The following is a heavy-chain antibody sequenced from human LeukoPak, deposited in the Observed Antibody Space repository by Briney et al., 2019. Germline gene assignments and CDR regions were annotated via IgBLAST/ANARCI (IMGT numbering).Heavy chain of an antibody. CDR1: GFTFSSYG. CDR2: ISGSGGST. J-gene: IGHJ6*03. D-gene: IGHD5-18*01. V-gene: IGHV3-23*01. CDR3: AKLGGKLGYSWEVGTDYYYNYMDV. Sequence: GGSLRLSCAASGFTFSSYGMSWVRQAPGKGLEWVSAISGSGGSTYYADSVKGRFTISRDNSKNTLYLQMNSLRAEDTAVYYCAKLGGKLGYSWEVGTDYYYNYMDVWGKGTTFTISS.